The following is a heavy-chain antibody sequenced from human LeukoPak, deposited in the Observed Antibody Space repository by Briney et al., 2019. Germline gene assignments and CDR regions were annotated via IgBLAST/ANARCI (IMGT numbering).Heavy chain of an antibody. J-gene: IGHJ4*02. CDR3: ARHRRIFGVVYFDY. D-gene: IGHD3-3*01. Sequence: SETLSLTCTVSGGSISSSSYYWGWIRQPPGKGLEWIGSIYYSGSTYYNPSLKSRVTISVDTSKNQFSLKLSSVTAADTAVYHCARHRRIFGVVYFDYWGQGTLVTVSS. CDR1: GGSISSSSYY. CDR2: IYYSGST. V-gene: IGHV4-39*01.